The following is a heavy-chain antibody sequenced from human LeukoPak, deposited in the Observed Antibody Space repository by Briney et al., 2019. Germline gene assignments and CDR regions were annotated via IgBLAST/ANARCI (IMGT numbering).Heavy chain of an antibody. V-gene: IGHV3-23*01. D-gene: IGHD4-17*01. CDR2: ISGSGGST. Sequence: GGSLRLSCAASGFTFSSYAMSWVRQAPGKGVKWASAISGSGGSTYYADSVKGRFTISRDNSKNTLYLQMNSLRAEDTAVYYCAKDRTTVTNSFWGQGTLVTVSS. CDR3: AKDRTTVTNSF. J-gene: IGHJ4*02. CDR1: GFTFSSYA.